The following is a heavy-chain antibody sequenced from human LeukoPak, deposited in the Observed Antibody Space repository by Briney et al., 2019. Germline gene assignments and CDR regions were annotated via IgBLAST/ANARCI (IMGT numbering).Heavy chain of an antibody. CDR2: ISYDGSNE. J-gene: IGHJ5*01. D-gene: IGHD3-22*01. V-gene: IGHV3-30*04. CDR1: GFTFSSYV. CDR3: ARGRGREVLITKSRRSFWFDS. Sequence: PGGSLRLSCAASGFTFSSYVMHWVRQAPGKGLEWVAIISYDGSNEYYADSVKGRFTISRDNSKNTLYLQMNSLRAADTAVYYCARGRGREVLITKSRRSFWFDSWGQGTLVTVSS.